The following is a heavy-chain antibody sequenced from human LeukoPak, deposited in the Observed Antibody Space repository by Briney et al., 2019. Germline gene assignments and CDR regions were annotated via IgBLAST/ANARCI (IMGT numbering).Heavy chain of an antibody. CDR2: ITNSGDNT. CDR3: ARDEVVGATYFDY. V-gene: IGHV3-23*01. D-gene: IGHD1-26*01. Sequence: PGGSLRLSCAASGFMFSSYVMSWVRQAPGKGLEWVSGITNSGDNTYYADSVKGRFTISRDNAKNSLYLQMNSLRAEDTAVYYCARDEVVGATYFDYWGQGTLVTVSS. J-gene: IGHJ4*02. CDR1: GFMFSSYV.